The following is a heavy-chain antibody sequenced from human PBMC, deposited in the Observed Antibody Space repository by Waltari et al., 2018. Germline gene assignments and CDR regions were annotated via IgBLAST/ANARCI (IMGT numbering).Heavy chain of an antibody. CDR1: GGSISSSSYY. D-gene: IGHD3-22*01. J-gene: IGHJ4*02. Sequence: QLQLQELGPGLVKPSETLSLTCTVSGGSISSSSYYWGWIRQPPGKGLEWIGSIYYSGSTYSNPSLKSRVTISVDTSKNQFSLKLSAVTAADTAVYYCARDSSGYSFDYWCQGTLVTGSS. V-gene: IGHV4-39*02. CDR3: ARDSSGYSFDY. CDR2: IYYSGST.